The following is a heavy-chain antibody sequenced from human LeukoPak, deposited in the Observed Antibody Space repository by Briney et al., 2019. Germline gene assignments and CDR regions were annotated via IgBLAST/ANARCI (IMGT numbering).Heavy chain of an antibody. CDR2: IYTSGST. J-gene: IGHJ6*02. CDR1: GGSISSGSYY. Sequence: SQTLSLTCTVPGGSISSGSYYWSWIRQPAGKGLEWIGRIYTSGSTNYNPSLKSRVTISVDTSKNQFSLKLSSVTAADTAVYYCAREPSYYYYGMDVWGQGTTVTVSS. V-gene: IGHV4-61*02. CDR3: AREPSYYYYGMDV.